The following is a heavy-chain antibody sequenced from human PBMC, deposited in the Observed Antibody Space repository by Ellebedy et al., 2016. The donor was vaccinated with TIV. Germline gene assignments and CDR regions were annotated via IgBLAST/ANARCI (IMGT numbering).Heavy chain of an antibody. CDR2: INSDGSST. Sequence: GGSLRLSCAASGFTFSSYWMHWVRQAPGKGLVWVSRINSDGSSTSYADSVKGRFTISRDNAKNTLYLQMNSLRAEDTAVYYCARDLGADYYVLDDRAKNRIWGQGTMVTVSS. V-gene: IGHV3-74*01. CDR3: ARDLGADYYVLDDRAKNRI. CDR1: GFTFSSYW. J-gene: IGHJ3*02. D-gene: IGHD3-10*02.